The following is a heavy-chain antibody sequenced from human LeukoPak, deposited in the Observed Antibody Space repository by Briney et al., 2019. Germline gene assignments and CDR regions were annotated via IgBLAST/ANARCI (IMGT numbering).Heavy chain of an antibody. J-gene: IGHJ5*02. V-gene: IGHV1-18*03. CDR3: ARDPSNTSGWKTWFDT. CDR1: GYTFNKYG. D-gene: IGHD6-19*01. Sequence: ASVKVSCKASGYTFNKYGISWVRQAPGQGLEWMGWISCYNGDTNYAQKLQGRVTLSTDTPTTTVYMELRSLRSDDMAVYYCARDPSNTSGWKTWFDTWGQGTPVTVSS. CDR2: ISCYNGDT.